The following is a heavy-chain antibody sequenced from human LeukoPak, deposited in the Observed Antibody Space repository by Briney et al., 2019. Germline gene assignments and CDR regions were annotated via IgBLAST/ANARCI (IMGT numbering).Heavy chain of an antibody. Sequence: GESLQISCKGSGYSFTSYWIGWVRQMPGKGLEWMGIIYPGDSDTRYSPSFQGQVTISADKSISTAYLQWSSLKASDTAMYYCARSPYCGGDCYEHFDYWGQGTLVTVSS. CDR2: IYPGDSDT. CDR1: GYSFTSYW. D-gene: IGHD2-21*02. V-gene: IGHV5-51*01. CDR3: ARSPYCGGDCYEHFDY. J-gene: IGHJ4*02.